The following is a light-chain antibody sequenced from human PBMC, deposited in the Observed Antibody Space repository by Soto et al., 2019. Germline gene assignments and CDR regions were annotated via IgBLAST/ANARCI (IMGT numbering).Light chain of an antibody. CDR2: GAA. V-gene: IGKV3-15*01. Sequence: EMVMTQSPDTLSVSPGERATLSCRASQSVFSSLAWYQQKPGQAPRLLIYGAATRATGIPARFSGSGSGTEFPLTISSLQSEDSAVYYCQQYHNWPAFGQGTKVEI. CDR1: QSVFSS. J-gene: IGKJ1*01. CDR3: QQYHNWPA.